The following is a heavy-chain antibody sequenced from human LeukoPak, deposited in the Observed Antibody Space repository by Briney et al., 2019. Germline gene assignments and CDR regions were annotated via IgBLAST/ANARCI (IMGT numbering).Heavy chain of an antibody. CDR2: IYYSGST. CDR3: ARDPYYYDSSPRAQVIFDY. Sequence: SETLSLTCAVSGYSISSGYYWSWIRQPPGKGLEWIGYIYYSGSTNYNPSLKSRVTISVDTSKNQFSLKLSSVTAADTAVYYCARDPYYYDSSPRAQVIFDYWGQGTLVTVSS. J-gene: IGHJ4*02. CDR1: GYSISSGYY. V-gene: IGHV4-61*01. D-gene: IGHD3-22*01.